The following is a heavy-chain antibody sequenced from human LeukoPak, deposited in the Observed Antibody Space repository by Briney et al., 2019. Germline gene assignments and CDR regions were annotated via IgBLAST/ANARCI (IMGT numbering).Heavy chain of an antibody. CDR1: DGSIRSSDYY. CDR3: ARRGYSSSWYPPFDY. J-gene: IGHJ4*02. V-gene: IGHV4-39*01. D-gene: IGHD6-13*01. Sequence: SETLSLTCTVSDGSIRSSDYYWGWIRQPPGKGLGWIGSIYYSGSTYYNPSLKSRVTISVDTSKNQFCLKLSSVTAADTALYFCARRGYSSSWYPPFDYWGQGTLVTVSS. CDR2: IYYSGST.